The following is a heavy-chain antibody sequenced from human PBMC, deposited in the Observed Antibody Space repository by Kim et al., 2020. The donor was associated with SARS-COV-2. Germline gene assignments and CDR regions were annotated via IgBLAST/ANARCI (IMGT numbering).Heavy chain of an antibody. CDR3: ARLVVTMIVVLD. V-gene: IGHV4-39*07. CDR1: GGSISSSSYY. Sequence: SETLSLTCTVSGGSISSSSYYWGWIRQPPGKGLEWIGIIYYSGSTYYNPSLKSRVTISVDTSKNQFSLKLSSVTAADTAVYYCARLVVTMIVVLDWGQGTLVTVSS. D-gene: IGHD3-22*01. CDR2: IYYSGST. J-gene: IGHJ4*02.